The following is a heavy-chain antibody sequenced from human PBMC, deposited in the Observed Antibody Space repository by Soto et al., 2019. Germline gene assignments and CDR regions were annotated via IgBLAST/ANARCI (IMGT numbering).Heavy chain of an antibody. CDR1: GGSISSGGYY. Sequence: SETLSLPCTVSGGSISSGGYYWSWIRQHPWKGLEWIGYIYYSGSTYYNPSLKSRVTISVDTSKNQFSLKLSSVTAADTAVYYCARQVNGDYYYGMDVWGQGTTVTVSS. J-gene: IGHJ6*02. D-gene: IGHD7-27*01. V-gene: IGHV4-31*03. CDR2: IYYSGST. CDR3: ARQVNGDYYYGMDV.